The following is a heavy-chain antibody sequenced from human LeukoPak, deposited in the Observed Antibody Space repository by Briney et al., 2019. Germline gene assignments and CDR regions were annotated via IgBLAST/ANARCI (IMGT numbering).Heavy chain of an antibody. D-gene: IGHD2-2*01. V-gene: IGHV4-59*03. J-gene: IGHJ3*02. Sequence: SETLSLTRTLSGASLSIYSWSWLRQPPGQGLERIGYIYDSGSPNYNPSLKSRVSMSVDASRNQFSLIVNSVTVADTAVYYCAKSNRYCNSASCYEAFDIWGRGTMVTVSS. CDR3: AKSNRYCNSASCYEAFDI. CDR1: GASLSIYS. CDR2: IYDSGSP.